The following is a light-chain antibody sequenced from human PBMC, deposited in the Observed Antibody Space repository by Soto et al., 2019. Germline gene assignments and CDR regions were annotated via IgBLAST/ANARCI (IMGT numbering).Light chain of an antibody. V-gene: IGKV3-20*01. J-gene: IGKJ1*01. CDR2: GAS. CDR1: QSVSNNY. CDR3: QQYGSSGT. Sequence: DTVLTQSPGTLSLSPGERATLSCRASQSVSNNYLARYQQKPGQAPRLLIYGASNRATGIPDRFSGSGSGTDFTLTISRLEPEDFAVYYCQQYGSSGTFGQGTKVDIK.